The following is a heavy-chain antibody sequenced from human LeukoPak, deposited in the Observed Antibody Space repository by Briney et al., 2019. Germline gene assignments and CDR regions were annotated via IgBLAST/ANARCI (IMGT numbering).Heavy chain of an antibody. CDR1: GGTFSSYA. D-gene: IGHD4-11*01. Sequence: GASVTVSCTASGGTFSSYAISWVRQAPGQGLEWMGGIIPIFGTANYAQKFQGRVTTTADESTSTAYMELSSLRSGDTAVYYCARASTVTTYNWFDPWGQGTLVTVSS. CDR2: IIPIFGTA. V-gene: IGHV1-69*13. CDR3: ARASTVTTYNWFDP. J-gene: IGHJ5*02.